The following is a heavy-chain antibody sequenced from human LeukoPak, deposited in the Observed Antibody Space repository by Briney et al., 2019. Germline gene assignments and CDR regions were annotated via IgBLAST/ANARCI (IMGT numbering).Heavy chain of an antibody. Sequence: ASVKVSCKASGYTFTGYYMHWVRQAPGQGLEWMGWINPNSGGTNYAQKFQGRVTMTRDTSISTAYMELSRLRSDDTAVYYCARDSTTVVTRCAFDIWGQGTMVTVSS. D-gene: IGHD4-23*01. CDR3: ARDSTTVVTRCAFDI. J-gene: IGHJ3*02. CDR2: INPNSGGT. CDR1: GYTFTGYY. V-gene: IGHV1-2*02.